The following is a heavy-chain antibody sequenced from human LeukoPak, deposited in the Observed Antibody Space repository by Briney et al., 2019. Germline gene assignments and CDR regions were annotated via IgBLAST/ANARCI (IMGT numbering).Heavy chain of an antibody. D-gene: IGHD6-13*01. J-gene: IGHJ4*02. Sequence: SVKVSCKASGGTFSSYAISWVRQAPGQGLEWMGGIIPIFGTANYAQKSQGRVTITTDESTSTAYMELSSLRSEDTAVYYCARDRWMAAAASFDYWGQGTLVTVSS. CDR1: GGTFSSYA. CDR2: IIPIFGTA. CDR3: ARDRWMAAAASFDY. V-gene: IGHV1-69*05.